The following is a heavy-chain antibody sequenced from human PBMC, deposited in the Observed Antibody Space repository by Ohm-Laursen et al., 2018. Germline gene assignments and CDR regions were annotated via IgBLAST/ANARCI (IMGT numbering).Heavy chain of an antibody. Sequence: GSLRLSCAASGFTFSTYPMHWVRHGPGKGVVRVSRADSGGSATSYADSVKGRFTISRDNAKNTLYLQMNSLRAEDTAVYYCARGSLNGLDVWGQGTTVTVSS. J-gene: IGHJ6*02. V-gene: IGHV3-74*01. D-gene: IGHD3-16*01. CDR1: GFTFSTYP. CDR2: ADSGGSAT. CDR3: ARGSLNGLDV.